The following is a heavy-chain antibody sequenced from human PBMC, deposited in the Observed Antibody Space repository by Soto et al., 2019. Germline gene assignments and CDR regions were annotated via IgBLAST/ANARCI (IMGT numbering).Heavy chain of an antibody. CDR2: IIPIFGTA. D-gene: IGHD5-18*01. Sequence: QVQLVQSGAEVKKPGSSVKVSCKASGGTFSSYAISWVRQAPGQGLEWMGGIIPIFGTATYAQKFQGRVTMTAAESTSTAYMELSSLRSEDTAVYYCARYPYSYGPLYNWFDPWVQGTLVTVSS. V-gene: IGHV1-69*01. J-gene: IGHJ5*02. CDR3: ARYPYSYGPLYNWFDP. CDR1: GGTFSSYA.